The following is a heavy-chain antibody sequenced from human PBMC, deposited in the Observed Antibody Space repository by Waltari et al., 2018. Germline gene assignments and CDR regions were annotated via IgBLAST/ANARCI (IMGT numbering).Heavy chain of an antibody. D-gene: IGHD3-9*01. CDR3: AKDGGRYYDILTGYYDY. Sequence: EVQLVESGGGSVQPGRSLRLSCAASGVTFDDYAMYWVRQAPGKGLEWVSGISWNSGNIGYADSVKGRFTISRDNAKNSLYLQMNSLRAEDMALYYCAKDGGRYYDILTGYYDYWGQGTLVTVSS. J-gene: IGHJ4*02. CDR1: GVTFDDYA. V-gene: IGHV3-9*03. CDR2: ISWNSGNI.